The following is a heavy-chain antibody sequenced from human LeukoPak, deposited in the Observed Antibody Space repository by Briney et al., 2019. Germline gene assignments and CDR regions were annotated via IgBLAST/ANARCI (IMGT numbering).Heavy chain of an antibody. D-gene: IGHD2-2*01. CDR2: IRYDGSNK. CDR3: AREGCSSTSCYLVHAFDI. V-gene: IGHV3-30*02. Sequence: GGSLRLSCAASGFIFSSYGMHWVRQAPGKGLEWAAFIRYDGSNKYYADSVKGRFTISRDNSKNTLYLQMNSLRAVDTAVYYCAREGCSSTSCYLVHAFDIWGQGTMVTVSS. CDR1: GFIFSSYG. J-gene: IGHJ3*02.